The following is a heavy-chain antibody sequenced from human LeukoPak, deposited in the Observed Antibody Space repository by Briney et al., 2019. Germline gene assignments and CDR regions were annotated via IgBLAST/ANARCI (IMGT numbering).Heavy chain of an antibody. Sequence: PSETLSLTCTVSGGSISSYYWSWIRQPPGKGLEWIAYIYYDGSSNYNPSLKSRVTISVDTSKNQFSLKLSSETAADTAVYYCARSKSYGDPYAFDIWGQGTMVTVSS. D-gene: IGHD4-17*01. V-gene: IGHV4-59*08. CDR2: IYYDGSS. CDR3: ARSKSYGDPYAFDI. CDR1: GGSISSYY. J-gene: IGHJ3*02.